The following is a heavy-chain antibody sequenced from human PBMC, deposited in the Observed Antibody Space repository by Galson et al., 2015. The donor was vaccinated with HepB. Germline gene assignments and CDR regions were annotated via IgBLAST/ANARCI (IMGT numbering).Heavy chain of an antibody. J-gene: IGHJ6*02. CDR2: INPSGGST. Sequence: SVKVSCKASGYTFTSYYMHWVRQAPGQGLEWMGIINPSGGSTSYAQKFQGRVTMTRDTSTSTVYVELSSLRSEDTAVYYCARDSTKITIFGVVIIDFYYYYGMDVWGQGTTVTVSS. CDR1: GYTFTSYY. CDR3: ARDSTKITIFGVVIIDFYYYYGMDV. V-gene: IGHV1-46*01. D-gene: IGHD3-3*01.